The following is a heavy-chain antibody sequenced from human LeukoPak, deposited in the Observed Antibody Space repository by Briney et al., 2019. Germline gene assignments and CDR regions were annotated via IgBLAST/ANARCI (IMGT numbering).Heavy chain of an antibody. J-gene: IGHJ6*02. Sequence: PGGSLRLSCAASGFTFSSYDMHWVRQATGKGLEWVSAIGTAGDTCYPGSVKGRFTISRENAKNSLYLQMNSLRAGDTAVYYCARERVMVRGARYYYYGMDVWGQGTTVTVSS. CDR3: ARERVMVRGARYYYYGMDV. V-gene: IGHV3-13*01. D-gene: IGHD3-10*01. CDR2: IGTAGDT. CDR1: GFTFSSYD.